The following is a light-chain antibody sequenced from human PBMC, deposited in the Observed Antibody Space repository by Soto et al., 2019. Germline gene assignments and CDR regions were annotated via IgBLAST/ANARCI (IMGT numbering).Light chain of an antibody. J-gene: IGKJ2*01. CDR1: QGISSW. CDR2: AAS. V-gene: IGKV1-12*01. Sequence: DIQMTQSPSSVSASVGCRVTITCRASQGISSWLAWYQQKPGKAPNLLIYAASSMQRGVPSRFSINVYGTDITLTISSLQPEDITTYYCQQANSFPKTFGKRTKMEIK. CDR3: QQANSFPKT.